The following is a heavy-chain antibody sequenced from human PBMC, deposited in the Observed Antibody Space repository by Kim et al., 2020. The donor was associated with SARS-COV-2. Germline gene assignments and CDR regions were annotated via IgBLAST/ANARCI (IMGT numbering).Heavy chain of an antibody. Sequence: SETLSLTCTVSGGSISSSSYYWGWIRQPPWKGLEWIGSIYYSGSTYYNPSLKSRVTISVDTSKNQFSLKLSSVTAADTAVYYCAILPLPYCGSYSYYYY. V-gene: IGHV4-39*01. CDR3: AILPLPYCGSYSYYYY. CDR2: IYYSGST. J-gene: IGHJ6*03. CDR1: GGSISSSSYY. D-gene: IGHD1-26*01.